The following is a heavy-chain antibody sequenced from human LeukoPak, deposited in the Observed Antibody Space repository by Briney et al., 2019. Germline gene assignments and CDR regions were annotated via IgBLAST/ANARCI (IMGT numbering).Heavy chain of an antibody. V-gene: IGHV4-59*12. D-gene: IGHD4-17*01. J-gene: IGHJ3*02. CDR2: VSDRGTT. Sequence: SETLSLTCTVSGGSITSYHWSWIRQPPGKGLEWIGHVSDRGTTNYNPSLKSRVTMSVDTSKNQFSLKMRSVIAADTAVFYCVRRNDYGDYRGAFDIWGQGTMVPVSS. CDR1: GGSITSYH. CDR3: VRRNDYGDYRGAFDI.